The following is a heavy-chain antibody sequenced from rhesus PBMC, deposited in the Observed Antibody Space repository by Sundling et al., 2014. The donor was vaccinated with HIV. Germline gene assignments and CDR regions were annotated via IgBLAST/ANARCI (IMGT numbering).Heavy chain of an antibody. Sequence: QVQLQESGPGLVKPSETLSLTCAVSGGSISSNYWSWIRQAPGKGLEWIGYISGSSGSTYYNPSLKSRVTISIDTSKNQFSLKLTSVTAADTAVYYCATNNWNYEAPLDFWGQGVVVTVSS. CDR3: ATNNWNYEAPLDF. V-gene: IGHV4-165*01. J-gene: IGHJ6*01. D-gene: IGHD1-26*01. CDR2: ISGSSGST. CDR1: GGSISSNY.